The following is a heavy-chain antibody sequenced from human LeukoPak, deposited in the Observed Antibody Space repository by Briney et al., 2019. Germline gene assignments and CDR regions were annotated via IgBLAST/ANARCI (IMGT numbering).Heavy chain of an antibody. Sequence: GGSLRLSCAASGFTFSSYWMSWVRQAPGKGLEWVANIKQDGSEKYYVDSVKGRFTISRDNAKNSLYLQMNSLSAEDTAVYYCARDKILYYYDSSGGFDYWGQGTLVTVSS. CDR3: ARDKILYYYDSSGGFDY. J-gene: IGHJ4*02. CDR2: IKQDGSEK. V-gene: IGHV3-7*01. D-gene: IGHD3-22*01. CDR1: GFTFSSYW.